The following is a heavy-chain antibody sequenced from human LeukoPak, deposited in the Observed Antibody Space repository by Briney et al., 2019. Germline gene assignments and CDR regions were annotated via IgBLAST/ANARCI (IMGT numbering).Heavy chain of an antibody. V-gene: IGHV1-18*01. CDR2: ISAYNGNT. J-gene: IGHJ4*02. CDR1: GYTFSTSG. Sequence: ASVKVSCKASGYTFSTSGITWVRQAPGQGLEWMGWISAYNGNTKYAQKLQGRVTMTTDTSTSTAYMELRSLGSDDTAVYYCARDSGIYGYWGQGTLVTVSS. CDR3: ARDSGIYGY. D-gene: IGHD1-26*01.